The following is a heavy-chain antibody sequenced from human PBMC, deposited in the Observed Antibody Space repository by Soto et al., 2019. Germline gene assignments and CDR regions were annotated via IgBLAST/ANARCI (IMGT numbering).Heavy chain of an antibody. V-gene: IGHV1-18*01. CDR3: ARVLISMIRGVIGSSYYYGMDV. Sequence: ASVKVSCKASGYAFSTFGLSWVRQAPGQGLEWMGWINAYNGKTYYAQNFQGRVTMTTDTSTSTGHMELRSLRSDDTAVYYCARVLISMIRGVIGSSYYYGMDVWGQGTTVTVSS. CDR1: GYAFSTFG. D-gene: IGHD3-10*01. J-gene: IGHJ6*02. CDR2: INAYNGKT.